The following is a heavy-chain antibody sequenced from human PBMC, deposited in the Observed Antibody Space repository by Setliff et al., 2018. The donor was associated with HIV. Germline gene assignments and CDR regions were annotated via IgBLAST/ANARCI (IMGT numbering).Heavy chain of an antibody. Sequence: SETLSLTCTVSGGSIRGGSYYWSWIRQPAGKGLEWIGHIYTSGSTNYNPSLKSRVTISIDTSKSRFFLRLSSVTAADTAMYYCARVQYHYVNNGDSYYFTHWGHGTLVTVSS. V-gene: IGHV4-61*09. J-gene: IGHJ4*01. D-gene: IGHD3-10*02. CDR2: IYTSGST. CDR3: ARVQYHYVNNGDSYYFTH. CDR1: GGSIRGGSYY.